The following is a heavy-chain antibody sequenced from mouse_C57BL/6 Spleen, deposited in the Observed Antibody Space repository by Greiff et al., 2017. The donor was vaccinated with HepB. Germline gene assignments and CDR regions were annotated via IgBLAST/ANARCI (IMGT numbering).Heavy chain of an antibody. CDR2: ISYDGSN. CDR3: ASRNYPLAY. CDR1: GYSITSGYY. D-gene: IGHD2-1*01. V-gene: IGHV3-6*01. Sequence: DVQLQESGPGLVKPSQSLSLTCSVTGYSITSGYYWNWIRQFPGNKLEWMGYISYDGSNNYNPSLKNRISITRDTSKNQFFLKLNSVTTEDTATYYCASRNYPLAYWGQGTLVTVSA. J-gene: IGHJ3*01.